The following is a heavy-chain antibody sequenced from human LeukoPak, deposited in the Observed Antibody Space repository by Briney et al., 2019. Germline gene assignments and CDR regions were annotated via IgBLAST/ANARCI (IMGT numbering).Heavy chain of an antibody. Sequence: SETLSLTCAVYGGSFSGYYWSWIRQPPGKGLEWIGEINHSGSTNYNPSLKSRVTMSVDTSKNQFSLKLSSVTAADTAVYYCARDGGNYYYYYMDVWGKGTTVTISS. CDR2: INHSGST. J-gene: IGHJ6*03. CDR1: GGSFSGYY. V-gene: IGHV4-34*01. CDR3: ARDGGNYYYYYMDV. D-gene: IGHD3-16*01.